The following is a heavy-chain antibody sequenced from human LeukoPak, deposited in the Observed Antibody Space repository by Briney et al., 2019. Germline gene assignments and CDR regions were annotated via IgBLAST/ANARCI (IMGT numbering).Heavy chain of an antibody. Sequence: SETLSLTCTVSGGSISSSSYYWGWIRQPPGKGLEWIGSIYYSGSTYYNPSLKSRVTISVDTSKNQFSLKLSSVTAADTAVYYCARRLLVDPNWFDPWGQGTLVTVSS. J-gene: IGHJ5*02. D-gene: IGHD3-10*01. V-gene: IGHV4-39*07. CDR1: GGSISSSSYY. CDR2: IYYSGST. CDR3: ARRLLVDPNWFDP.